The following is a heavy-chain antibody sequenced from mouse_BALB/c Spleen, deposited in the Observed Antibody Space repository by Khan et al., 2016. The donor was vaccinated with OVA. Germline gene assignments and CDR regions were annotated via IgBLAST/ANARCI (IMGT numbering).Heavy chain of an antibody. CDR3: ARGGWSYAMDY. CDR2: IDPANGNT. J-gene: IGHJ4*01. V-gene: IGHV14-3*02. D-gene: IGHD1-1*02. CDR1: GFNIKDTY. Sequence: VQLKQSGAELVKPGASVKLSCTASGFNIKDTYIHWVMQRPEQGLEWIGRIDPANGNTKYDPKFQGKATITADTSSNTDYLQLSSLTSEDTAVYYCARGGWSYAMDYWGQGTSVTVSS.